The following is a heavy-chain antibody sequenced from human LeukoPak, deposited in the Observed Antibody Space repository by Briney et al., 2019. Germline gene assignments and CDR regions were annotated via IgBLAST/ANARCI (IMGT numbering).Heavy chain of an antibody. V-gene: IGHV3-74*01. Sequence: GGSLRLSCTASGFTFSSYWMHWVRQAPGKGLVWVSRINSDGGSTSYADSVKGRLTISRDNAKNTLYLQMNSLRAEDTAVYYCARRIQGMAPYYFDYWGQGTLVTVSS. CDR1: GFTFSSYW. CDR2: INSDGGST. D-gene: IGHD5-24*01. CDR3: ARRIQGMAPYYFDY. J-gene: IGHJ4*02.